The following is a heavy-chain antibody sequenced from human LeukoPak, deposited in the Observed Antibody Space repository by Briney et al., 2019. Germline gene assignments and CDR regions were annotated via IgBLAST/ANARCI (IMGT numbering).Heavy chain of an antibody. Sequence: PGGSLRLSCAASGFTFSSYAMSWVRQAPGKGLEWVAVIWYDGSNKYYADSVKGRFTISRDNSKNTLYLQMNSLRAEDTAVYYCARDPGEGWFDPWGQGTLVTVSS. D-gene: IGHD3-10*01. J-gene: IGHJ5*02. V-gene: IGHV3-33*08. CDR3: ARDPGEGWFDP. CDR2: IWYDGSNK. CDR1: GFTFSSYA.